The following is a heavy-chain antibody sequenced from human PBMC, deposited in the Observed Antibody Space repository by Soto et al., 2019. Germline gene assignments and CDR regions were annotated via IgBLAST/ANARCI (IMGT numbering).Heavy chain of an antibody. Sequence: PGGYLRLSCAASGFTFSSYGMHWVRQAPGKGLEWVAVISYDGSNKYYADSVKGRFTISRDNSKNTLYLQMNSLRAEDTAVYYFARVVVKPYHFGVDYWGQGTLVTVST. CDR1: GFTFSSYG. V-gene: IGHV3-30*03. CDR3: ARVVVKPYHFGVDY. J-gene: IGHJ4*02. D-gene: IGHD2-15*01. CDR2: ISYDGSNK.